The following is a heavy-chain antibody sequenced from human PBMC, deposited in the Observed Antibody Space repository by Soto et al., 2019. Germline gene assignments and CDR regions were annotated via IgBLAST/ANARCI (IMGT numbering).Heavy chain of an antibody. V-gene: IGHV4-31*03. D-gene: IGHD3-10*01. CDR1: GGSISSGGYY. J-gene: IGHJ4*02. Sequence: LSLTCTVSGGSISSGGYYWSWIRQHPGKGLEWIGYIYYSGSTYYNPSLKSRVTISVDTSKNQFSLKLSSVTAADTAVYYCMVRGVINDDFDYWGQGTLVTVSS. CDR2: IYYSGST. CDR3: MVRGVINDDFDY.